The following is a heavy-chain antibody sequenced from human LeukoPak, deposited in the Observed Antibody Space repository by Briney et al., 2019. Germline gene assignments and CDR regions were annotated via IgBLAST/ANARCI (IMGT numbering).Heavy chain of an antibody. D-gene: IGHD3-10*01. CDR1: GYTFTSYG. J-gene: IGHJ4*02. V-gene: IGHV1-18*01. CDR3: ARDRSLELLWFGGASDY. Sequence: ASVKVSCKGSGYTFTSYGISWVRQAPGQGLEWMGWISAYNGNTNYAQKLQGRVTMTTDTSTSTAYMELRSLRSDDTAVYYCARDRSLELLWFGGASDYWGQGTLVTVSS. CDR2: ISAYNGNT.